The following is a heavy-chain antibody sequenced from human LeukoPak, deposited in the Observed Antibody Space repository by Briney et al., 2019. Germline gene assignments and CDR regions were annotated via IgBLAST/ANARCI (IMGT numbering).Heavy chain of an antibody. J-gene: IGHJ4*02. Sequence: GGSLRLSCEASGFTFSIHNMNWVRQAPGKGLEWVSSICSRGKQIYYADFVKGRFTISRDNSKNTLYLQMNSLRAEDTAVYYCVRLYDDYTNGHFDSWGQGTLVTVSS. V-gene: IGHV3-21*01. CDR3: VRLYDDYTNGHFDS. D-gene: IGHD4-11*01. CDR2: ICSRGKQI. CDR1: GFTFSIHN.